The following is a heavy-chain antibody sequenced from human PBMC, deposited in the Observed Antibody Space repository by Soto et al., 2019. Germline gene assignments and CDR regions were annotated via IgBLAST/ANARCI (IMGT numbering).Heavy chain of an antibody. CDR2: IYNDGTYS. D-gene: IGHD3-10*01. V-gene: IGHV3-74*01. J-gene: IGHJ4*02. CDR3: TRGPRPISTGTGAY. Sequence: GGSLRLSCAASGFILKMYWMHWVRQSPGKGLVWISRIYNDGTYSDYADSVRGRFTISRDNVNDTLYRQINNLRAEDSGLYYCTRGPRPISTGTGAYWGQGTQVTVSS. CDR1: GFILKMYW.